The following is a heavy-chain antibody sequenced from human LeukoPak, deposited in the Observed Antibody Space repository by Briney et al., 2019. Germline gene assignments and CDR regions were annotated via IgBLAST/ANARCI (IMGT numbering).Heavy chain of an antibody. CDR3: AGEPETTTLTYPFLDY. Sequence: GSVKVSCKASGYTFTSYYMNWVRQAPGQGLEWIGLINTSCGSTTYAQTLQGRVTMTRDKSTSTVYMELSSLRSEDTAVYYCAGEPETTTLTYPFLDYWGQGTLVTVSS. CDR2: INTSCGST. CDR1: GYTFTSYY. D-gene: IGHD4-17*01. V-gene: IGHV1-46*04. J-gene: IGHJ4*02.